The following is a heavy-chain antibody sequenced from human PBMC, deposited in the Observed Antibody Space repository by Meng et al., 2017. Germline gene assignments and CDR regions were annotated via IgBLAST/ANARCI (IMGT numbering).Heavy chain of an antibody. CDR1: GYNFPDYY. J-gene: IGHJ4*02. CDR2: IDPKSGDT. V-gene: IGHV1-2*06. CDR3: ARDEDISAAGKLFGDY. Sequence: QMQLVQSGAEVKKPGASVKVSCKPSGYNFPDYYIHWVRQAPGQGLEWMGRIDPKSGDTHYAQKFQGRVTMTGDTSIGTAYMELRGLRSDDTAVYFCARDEDISAAGKLFGDYWGQGTLVTVSS. D-gene: IGHD6-13*01.